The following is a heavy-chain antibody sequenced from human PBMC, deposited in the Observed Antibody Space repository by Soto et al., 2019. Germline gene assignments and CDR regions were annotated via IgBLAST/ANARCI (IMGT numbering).Heavy chain of an antibody. Sequence: GGSLRLSCAASGFTFSNYAMHWVRQPPGKGLEWVTVISYDGSNKYYADSVKGRFTISRDNSKNTVYLQMNSLRAEDTAVYYCARGLGGFNSEYNYFDYWGQGTLVTVSS. J-gene: IGHJ4*02. CDR1: GFTFSNYA. CDR2: ISYDGSNK. D-gene: IGHD5-18*01. V-gene: IGHV3-30-3*01. CDR3: ARGLGGFNSEYNYFDY.